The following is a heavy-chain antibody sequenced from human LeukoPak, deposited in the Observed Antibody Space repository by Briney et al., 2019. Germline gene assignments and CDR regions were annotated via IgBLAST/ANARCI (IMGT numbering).Heavy chain of an antibody. Sequence: GGSLRLSCAASGFTFSSYAMHWVRQAPGKGLEWVAVISYDGSNKYYADSVKGRFTISRDNAKNSLYLQMNSLRAEDTAVYYCATGTSGGSSWLSYYYYYYMDVWGKGTTVTVSS. CDR3: ATGTSGGSSWLSYYYYYYMDV. D-gene: IGHD6-6*01. J-gene: IGHJ6*03. CDR1: GFTFSSYA. V-gene: IGHV3-30*04. CDR2: ISYDGSNK.